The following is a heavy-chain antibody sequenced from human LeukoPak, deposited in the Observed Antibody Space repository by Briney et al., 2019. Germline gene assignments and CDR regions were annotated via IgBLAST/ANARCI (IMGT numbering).Heavy chain of an antibody. CDR1: GFTFSSYA. J-gene: IGHJ4*02. D-gene: IGHD6-6*01. CDR2: TSGSGGST. V-gene: IGHV3-23*01. CDR3: AKDFSSLPYYFDY. Sequence: GGSLRLSCAASGFTFSSYAMSWVRQAPGKGLEWVSATSGSGGSTYYADSVKGRFTISRDNSKNTLYLQMNSLRAEDTAVYYCAKDFSSLPYYFDYWGQGTLVTVSS.